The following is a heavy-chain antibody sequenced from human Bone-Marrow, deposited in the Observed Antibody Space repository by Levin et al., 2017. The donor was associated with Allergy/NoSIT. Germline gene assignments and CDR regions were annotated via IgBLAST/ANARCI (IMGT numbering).Heavy chain of an antibody. J-gene: IGHJ6*03. CDR3: ARDRICSSTSCQGRGNYYMDV. D-gene: IGHD2-2*01. V-gene: IGHV4-61*02. CDR1: GGSIRSGSYY. Sequence: SQTLSLTCTVSGGSIRSGSYYWSWIRQPAGKGLEWIGRIYTSGSTNYNPSLKSRVTISVDTSKNQFSLKLSSVTAADTAVYYCARDRICSSTSCQGRGNYYMDVWGKGTTVTVSS. CDR2: IYTSGST.